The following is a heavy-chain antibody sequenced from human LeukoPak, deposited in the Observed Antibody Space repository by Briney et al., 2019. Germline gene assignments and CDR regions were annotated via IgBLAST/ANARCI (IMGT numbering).Heavy chain of an antibody. CDR2: INHSGST. J-gene: IGHJ4*02. V-gene: IGHV4-34*01. CDR1: GGSFSGYY. CDR3: ARGRGGRYCSSTSCYHPLDY. D-gene: IGHD2-2*01. Sequence: SETLSLTCAVYGGSFSGYYWSWIRQPPGKGLEWIGEINHSGSTNYNPSLKSRVTIPVDTSKNQFSLKLSSVTAADTAVYYCARGRGGRYCSSTSCYHPLDYWGQGTLVTVSS.